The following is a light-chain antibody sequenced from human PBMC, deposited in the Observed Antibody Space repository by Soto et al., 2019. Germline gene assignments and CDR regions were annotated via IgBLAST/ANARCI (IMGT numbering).Light chain of an antibody. Sequence: DIQLTQSPSSLSASVGDRVTITCQASQDIRNYLNWYQQKPGKAPNLLIYDASNLRAGVPSRFSGSGSGKEFTFTIRSLQTEDIATYYCQHYDHLPPLSFGGGTKVEIK. CDR2: DAS. CDR1: QDIRNY. J-gene: IGKJ4*01. V-gene: IGKV1-33*01. CDR3: QHYDHLPPLS.